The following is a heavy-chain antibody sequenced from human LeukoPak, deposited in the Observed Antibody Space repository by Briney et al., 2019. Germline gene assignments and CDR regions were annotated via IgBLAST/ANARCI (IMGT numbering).Heavy chain of an antibody. J-gene: IGHJ4*02. CDR1: GFTVSSNY. CDR2: IYNSGGT. V-gene: IGHV3-53*01. D-gene: IGHD2-15*01. Sequence: GGSLRLSCAASGFTVSSNYMSCVRQAPGKGLEWVSVIYNSGGTYYADSVKGRFTISRDNSKNTLYLQMSSLRAEDTAVYYCARDVRYCSGGSCSSWGPGTLVTVSS. CDR3: ARDVRYCSGGSCSS.